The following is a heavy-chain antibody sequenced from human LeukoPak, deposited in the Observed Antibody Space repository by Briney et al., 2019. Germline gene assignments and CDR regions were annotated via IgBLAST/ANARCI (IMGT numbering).Heavy chain of an antibody. D-gene: IGHD3-22*01. J-gene: IGHJ5*02. CDR2: INHSGST. V-gene: IGHV4-34*01. CDR3: ARGVTMIGRLRFDP. Sequence: SETLSLTCAVYGGSFSGYYWSWIRQPPGKGLEWIGEINHSGSTNYNPSLKSRVTISVDTSKNQFSLKLSSVTAADTAVYYCARGVTMIGRLRFDPWGQGTLVTVSS. CDR1: GGSFSGYY.